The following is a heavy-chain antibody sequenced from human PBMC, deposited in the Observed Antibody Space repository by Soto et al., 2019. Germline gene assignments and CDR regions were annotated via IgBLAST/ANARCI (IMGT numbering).Heavy chain of an antibody. Sequence: QVQLVQSGAEVKKPGSSVKVSCKASGGTFRNHVFNWVRQAPGQGLEWMGGIMPVIGTPNYAQKFQGRVTITADASTSTVFMELSSLRSDDTAVYYCARDLEFRDGNISHLDYWGQETLVTVSS. J-gene: IGHJ4*02. CDR1: GGTFRNHV. CDR2: IMPVIGTP. CDR3: ARDLEFRDGNISHLDY. V-gene: IGHV1-69*01.